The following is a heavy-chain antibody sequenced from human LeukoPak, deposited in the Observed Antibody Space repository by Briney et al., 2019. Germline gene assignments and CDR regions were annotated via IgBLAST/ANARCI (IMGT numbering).Heavy chain of an antibody. CDR1: GGSFSGYY. D-gene: IGHD2-21*01. CDR2: INHSGST. V-gene: IGHV4-34*01. J-gene: IGHJ5*02. CDR3: ARGYRRIYREFDP. Sequence: SETLSLTCAVYGGSFSGYYWSWIRQAPGKGLEWIGEINHSGSTNYNPSLKSRVTISVDTSKNQFSLKLSSVTAADTAVYYCARGYRRIYREFDPWGQGTLVTVSS.